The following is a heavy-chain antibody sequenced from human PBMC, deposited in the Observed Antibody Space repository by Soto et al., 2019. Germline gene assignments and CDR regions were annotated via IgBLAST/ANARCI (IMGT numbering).Heavy chain of an antibody. Sequence: GGSLRLSCAASGFTFSSYSMNWVRQAPGKGLEWVSYISSSSSTIYYADSVKGRFTISRDNAKNSLYLQMNSLRDEDTAVYYCARVFNNYDYVWGSYSPRGDAFDIWGQGTMVTVSS. CDR1: GFTFSSYS. D-gene: IGHD3-16*01. CDR3: ARVFNNYDYVWGSYSPRGDAFDI. J-gene: IGHJ3*02. CDR2: ISSSSSTI. V-gene: IGHV3-48*02.